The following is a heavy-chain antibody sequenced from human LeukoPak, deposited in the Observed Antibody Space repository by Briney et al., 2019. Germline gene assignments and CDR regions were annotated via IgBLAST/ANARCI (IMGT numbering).Heavy chain of an antibody. D-gene: IGHD1-1*01. J-gene: IGHJ3*02. V-gene: IGHV4-59*01. CDR3: ARLQPNSEEWAFDI. CDR2: LFSRGSP. Sequence: SETLCLIRTASGGSIRSYYCSWIRQSPGKGLEWIGYLFSRGSPNYNPSLKRRVTISVDTSKNHFSLTLSSVTAADTAVYYGARLQPNSEEWAFDIWVQITMKSVSS. CDR1: GGSIRSYY.